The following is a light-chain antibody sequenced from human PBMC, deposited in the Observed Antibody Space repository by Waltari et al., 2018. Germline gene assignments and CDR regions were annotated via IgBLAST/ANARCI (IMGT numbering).Light chain of an antibody. CDR3: QQYDNEWS. CDR2: EVS. Sequence: DIQMTQSPSTLSASVGYRVPITCRASQSIGRWLAWYQQKPGKAPKVLIYEVSSLQSGAPSRFSGSGSGTEFTLTISSLQPDDFATYYCQQYDNEWSFGQGTKVDIK. J-gene: IGKJ1*01. V-gene: IGKV1-5*03. CDR1: QSIGRW.